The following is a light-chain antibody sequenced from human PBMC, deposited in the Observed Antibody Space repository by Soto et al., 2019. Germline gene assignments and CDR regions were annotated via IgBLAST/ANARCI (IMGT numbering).Light chain of an antibody. CDR1: QDITKY. Sequence: DIQLTQSPSSLSASVGVRVTITCQASQDITKYLNWYQQRPGKSPKLLIFDASNLQTGVPSRFSGSGSGTNFTFTITGLQPEDLATYYCQQYYDSPLTFGGGTKVEL. J-gene: IGKJ4*01. V-gene: IGKV1-33*01. CDR2: DAS. CDR3: QQYYDSPLT.